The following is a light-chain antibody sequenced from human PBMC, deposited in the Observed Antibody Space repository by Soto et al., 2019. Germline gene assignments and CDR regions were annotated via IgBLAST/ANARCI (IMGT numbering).Light chain of an antibody. J-gene: IGLJ1*01. V-gene: IGLV1-51*01. CDR2: DST. CDR3: GTWDTSLSAGV. Sequence: QSVLTQPPSVSAAPGHKVTLTCSENSANIGSYYVSWYREVPGTAAKLLILDSTRRPSGIPDRFSGSKSGTSATLAITGLQTGDEADYYCGTWDTSLSAGVFGSGTKVTVL. CDR1: SANIGSYY.